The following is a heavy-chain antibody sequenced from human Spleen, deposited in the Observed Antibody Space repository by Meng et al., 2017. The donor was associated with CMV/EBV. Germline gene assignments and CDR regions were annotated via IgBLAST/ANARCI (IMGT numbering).Heavy chain of an antibody. J-gene: IGHJ3*02. Sequence: GESLKISCAASGFTFSSYGMSWVRQAPGKGLEWVSAISGSGGSTYYADSVKGRFTITRDNSKNTLYLQMNSRRAEDTAVYYCAKDQLLYGIGAFDIWGQGTMVTVSS. D-gene: IGHD2-2*02. CDR1: GFTFSSYG. V-gene: IGHV3-23*01. CDR3: AKDQLLYGIGAFDI. CDR2: ISGSGGST.